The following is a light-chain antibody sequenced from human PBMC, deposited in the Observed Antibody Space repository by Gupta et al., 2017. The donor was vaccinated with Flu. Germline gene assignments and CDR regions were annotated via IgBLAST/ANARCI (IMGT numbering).Light chain of an antibody. Sequence: ETVLTQSPGTLSLSPGERATLSCRASQSVSSSNLAWYQQKPGQAPRLLIRGASSRATGISDRFSGSGSGTDFTLTISRLEPEDFAVYYCQQYDRSPPTFGQGTKVEIK. J-gene: IGKJ1*01. CDR2: GAS. CDR1: QSVSSSN. CDR3: QQYDRSPPT. V-gene: IGKV3-20*01.